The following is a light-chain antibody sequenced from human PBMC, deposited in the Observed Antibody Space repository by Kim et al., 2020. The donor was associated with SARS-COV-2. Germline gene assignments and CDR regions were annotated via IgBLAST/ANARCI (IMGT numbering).Light chain of an antibody. CDR3: QKYGNSPYT. CDR1: QSVRSSY. Sequence: ELVLTQSPVTLSLSPGERSTLSCRASQSVRSSYLAWYQQKPGQAPRLLIYGASSRATGIPDRFSGSGSGTDFTLTISRLEPEDFAVYYCQKYGNSPYTFGQGTKLEI. J-gene: IGKJ2*01. V-gene: IGKV3-20*01. CDR2: GAS.